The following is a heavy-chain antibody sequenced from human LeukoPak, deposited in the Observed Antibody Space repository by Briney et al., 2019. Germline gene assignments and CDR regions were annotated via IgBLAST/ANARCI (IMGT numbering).Heavy chain of an antibody. CDR1: GGSISSSSYY. CDR2: IYYSGST. V-gene: IGHV4-39*01. D-gene: IGHD3-10*02. Sequence: SETLSLTCTVSGGSISSSSYYWGWIRQPPGKGLEWIGSIYYSGSTYYNPSLKSRVTISVDTSKNQFSLKPSSVTAADTAVYYCARLTRPMWAFDIWGQGTMVTVSP. J-gene: IGHJ3*02. CDR3: ARLTRPMWAFDI.